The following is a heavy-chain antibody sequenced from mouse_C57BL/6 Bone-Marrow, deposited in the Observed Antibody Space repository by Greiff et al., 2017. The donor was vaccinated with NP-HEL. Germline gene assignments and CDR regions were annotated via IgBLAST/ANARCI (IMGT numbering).Heavy chain of an antibody. J-gene: IGHJ2*01. Sequence: DVKLVESGGGLVKPGGSLKLSCAASGFTFSSYAMSWVRQTPEKRLEWVATISDGGSYTYYPDNVKGRFTISRDNAKNNLYLQMSHLKSEDTAMYYCARERNGNPYYFDYWGQGTTLTVSS. V-gene: IGHV5-4*01. CDR1: GFTFSSYA. D-gene: IGHD1-1*01. CDR2: ISDGGSYT. CDR3: ARERNGNPYYFDY.